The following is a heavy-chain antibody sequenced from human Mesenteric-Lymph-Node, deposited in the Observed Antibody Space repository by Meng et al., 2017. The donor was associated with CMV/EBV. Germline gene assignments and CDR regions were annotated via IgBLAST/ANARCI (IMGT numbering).Heavy chain of an antibody. CDR2: INHSGST. Sequence: QAHSQQWGAGLLTPSETLSLTCAVYGGSFSVYYWDWIRQPPGKGLEWIGEINHSGSTNYNPSLKSRVTISVDTSKNQFSLKLSSVTAADTAVYYCARHQRWLKSEGGFNYWGQGTLVTVSS. J-gene: IGHJ4*02. V-gene: IGHV4-34*01. CDR3: ARHQRWLKSEGGFNY. CDR1: GGSFSVYY. D-gene: IGHD4-23*01.